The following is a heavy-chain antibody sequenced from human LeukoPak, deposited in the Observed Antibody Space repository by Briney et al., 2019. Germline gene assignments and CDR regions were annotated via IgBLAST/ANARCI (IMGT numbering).Heavy chain of an antibody. V-gene: IGHV4-59*01. CDR1: GGSTSSYY. J-gene: IGHJ6*03. CDR3: ARTAPLTYGDYVGYYYYYMDV. Sequence: PAETLSLTCTVSGGSTSSYYWSWIRQPPGKGLEWIGYIYYSGSTNYNPSLKSRVSISVDTSKNQFSLKLSSVTAADTAVYYCARTAPLTYGDYVGYYYYYMDVWGKGTTVTVSS. CDR2: IYYSGST. D-gene: IGHD4-17*01.